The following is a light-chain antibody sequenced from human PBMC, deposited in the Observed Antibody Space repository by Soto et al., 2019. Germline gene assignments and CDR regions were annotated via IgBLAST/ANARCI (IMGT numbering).Light chain of an antibody. Sequence: QSVLTQPASVSGSPGQSITISCTGTSSDVGSYKLVSWYQQHPDKAPKLIIYEGNKRPSGVSNRFSGSKSGDTASLTISGLQAEDEADYYCCSYAGDTADVVFGGGTKLTVL. V-gene: IGLV2-23*01. CDR1: SSDVGSYKL. J-gene: IGLJ2*01. CDR3: CSYAGDTADVV. CDR2: EGN.